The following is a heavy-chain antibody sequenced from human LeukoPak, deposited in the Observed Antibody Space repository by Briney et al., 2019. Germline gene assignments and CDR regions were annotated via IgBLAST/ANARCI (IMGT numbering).Heavy chain of an antibody. CDR1: GYIFTSYW. CDR2: IYPGDSDT. J-gene: IGHJ4*02. CDR3: ARRAVTHFDY. V-gene: IGHV5-51*01. D-gene: IGHD4-17*01. Sequence: GGSLEISCKGSGYIFTSYWIGWVRPVPGKGLEWMGIIYPGDSDTRYSPSFQGQVTISADKSISTAYLQWSSLKASDTAMYYCARRAVTHFDYWGQGTLVTVSS.